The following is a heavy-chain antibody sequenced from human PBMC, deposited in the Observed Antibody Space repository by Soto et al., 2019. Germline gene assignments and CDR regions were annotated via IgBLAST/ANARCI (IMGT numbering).Heavy chain of an antibody. J-gene: IGHJ4*02. CDR1: GYAFTSYY. V-gene: IGHV1-46*03. CDR2: INPSGGST. CDR3: ARGGWVPLWPFDY. Sequence: QVQLVQSGAEVKKPGASVKVSCKASGYAFTSYYMHWVRQAPGQGLEWMGIINPSGGSTSYAQKIQGRVTMNRDTSTSTVSMELSSLSSEDTAVYYCARGGWVPLWPFDYWGQGALVTVSS. D-gene: IGHD5-18*01.